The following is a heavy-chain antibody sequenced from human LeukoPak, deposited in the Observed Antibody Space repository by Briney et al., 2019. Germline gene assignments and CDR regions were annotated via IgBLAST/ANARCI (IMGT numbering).Heavy chain of an antibody. CDR2: ISAYNGNT. Sequence: WASVKVSCKASGYTFTSYAMNWVRQAPGQGLEWMGWISAYNGNTNYAQKLQGRVTMTTDTSTSTAYMELRSLRSDDTAVYYCARDTDTGNYYGSGSYYSPPGYWGRGTLVTVSS. CDR3: ARDTDTGNYYGSGSYYSPPGY. V-gene: IGHV1-18*01. CDR1: GYTFTSYA. D-gene: IGHD3-10*01. J-gene: IGHJ4*02.